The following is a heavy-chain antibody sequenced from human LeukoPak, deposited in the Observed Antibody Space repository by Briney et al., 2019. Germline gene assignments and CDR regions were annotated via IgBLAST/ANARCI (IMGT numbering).Heavy chain of an antibody. CDR2: ISSSGST. D-gene: IGHD3-22*01. CDR1: GVSFSGYY. V-gene: IGHV4-59*10. Sequence: SETLSLTCAVYGVSFSGYYWSWIRQPAGEGLEWIGRISSSGSTNYNPSLKSRVTISVDTSKNQFSLKLSSVTAADTAVYFCARGPYSYDSSGAFDIWGQGTMVTVSS. J-gene: IGHJ3*02. CDR3: ARGPYSYDSSGAFDI.